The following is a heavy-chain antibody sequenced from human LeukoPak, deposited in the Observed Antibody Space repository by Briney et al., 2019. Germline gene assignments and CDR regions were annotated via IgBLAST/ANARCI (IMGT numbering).Heavy chain of an antibody. CDR2: IYTSGST. CDR1: GGSISSYY. J-gene: IGHJ4*02. D-gene: IGHD2-21*02. Sequence: PSETLSLTCTVSGGSISSYYWSWIRQPAGKGLEWIGRIYTSGSTNYNPSLKSRVTISVDTSKNQFSLKLSSVTAADTAVYYCARQTCGGDCYSPFDYWGQGTLVTVSS. V-gene: IGHV4-4*07. CDR3: ARQTCGGDCYSPFDY.